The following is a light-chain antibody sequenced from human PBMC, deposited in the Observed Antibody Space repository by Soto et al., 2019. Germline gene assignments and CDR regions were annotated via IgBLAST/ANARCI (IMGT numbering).Light chain of an antibody. CDR1: SSDVGGYNY. CDR3: SSYAGSNNFDV. CDR2: EVF. Sequence: QSVLTQPPSASGSPGQSVTISCTGTSSDVGGYNYVSWYQQHPGKAPKLMIYEVFKRPSGVPDRFSGSKSGNTASLTVSGLQAEDEADYYCSSYAGSNNFDVFGTGTKLTGL. V-gene: IGLV2-8*01. J-gene: IGLJ1*01.